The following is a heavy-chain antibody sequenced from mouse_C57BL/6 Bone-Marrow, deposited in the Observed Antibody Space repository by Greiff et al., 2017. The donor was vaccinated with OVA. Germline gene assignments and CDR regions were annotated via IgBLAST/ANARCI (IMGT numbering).Heavy chain of an antibody. D-gene: IGHD1-1*01. V-gene: IGHV1-72*01. CDR1: GYTFPSYW. Sequence: QVQLQQPGAELVKPGASVKLSCKASGYTFPSYWMHWVKQRPGRGLEWIGRIDPNSGGTKYNEQFKSKATLSIDNPSSTDYMQLSSLTSEDSAVYYCASPYCYGGSSSYWYFDGGGTGTTVTVSS. CDR3: ASPYCYGGSSSYWYFDG. CDR2: IDPNSGGT. J-gene: IGHJ1*03.